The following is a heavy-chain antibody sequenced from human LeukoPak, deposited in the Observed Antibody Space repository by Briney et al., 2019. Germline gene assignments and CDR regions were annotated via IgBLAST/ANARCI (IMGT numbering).Heavy chain of an antibody. CDR1: GFTFSSYA. CDR3: AKGSYYDSSGSFYFDY. Sequence: GGSLRLSCAASGFTFSSYAMSWVRQAPGKGLEWVSAISGGGGSTYYADSVKGRFTISRDNSKNTLYLQMSGLRAEDTAVYYCAKGSYYDSSGSFYFDYWGQGTLVTVSS. V-gene: IGHV3-23*01. CDR2: ISGGGGST. D-gene: IGHD3-22*01. J-gene: IGHJ4*02.